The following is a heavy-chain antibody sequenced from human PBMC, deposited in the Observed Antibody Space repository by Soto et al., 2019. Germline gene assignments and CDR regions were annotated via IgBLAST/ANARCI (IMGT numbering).Heavy chain of an antibody. V-gene: IGHV3-72*01. Sequence: EMQMVESGGGLVQPGGSLRLSCAASGFTFSDHYMDWVRQAPGKGLEWVGRITNKIDGYTTSYAASGEGRFIVSSDDSRNSLFLQMNNLKMEDTAVYFCARAAYGHGSDVWGQGSTVIVSS. CDR2: ITNKIDGYTT. D-gene: IGHD3-16*01. CDR3: ARAAYGHGSDV. J-gene: IGHJ6*02. CDR1: GFTFSDHY.